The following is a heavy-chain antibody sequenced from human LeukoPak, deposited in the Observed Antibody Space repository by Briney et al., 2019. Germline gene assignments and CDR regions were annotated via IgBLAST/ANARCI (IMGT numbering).Heavy chain of an antibody. CDR1: GFTVGSNY. CDR3: ARAPSVPAVRPDYPPDY. CDR2: IYSGGST. D-gene: IGHD2-2*01. J-gene: IGHJ4*02. V-gene: IGHV3-66*02. Sequence: QPGRSLRLSCAASGFTVGSNYMSWVRHAPGKGLEWAAAIYSGGSTYYADSVRGRFNISRDNSKNTLYLQMNSLRAEDTAVYYCARAPSVPAVRPDYPPDYWGQGTLVTVSS.